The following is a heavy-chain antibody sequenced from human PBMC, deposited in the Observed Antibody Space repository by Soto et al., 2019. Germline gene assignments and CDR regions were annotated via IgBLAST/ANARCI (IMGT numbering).Heavy chain of an antibody. CDR1: GFTFGDYA. D-gene: IGHD2-21*02. CDR3: TRAWDCGGDCYPSWFDP. CDR2: IRSKAYGGTT. V-gene: IGHV3-49*03. Sequence: GGSLRLSCTASGFTFGDYAMSWFRQAPGKGLEWVGFIRSKAYGGTTEYAASVKGRFTISRDDSKSIAYLQMNSLKTEDTAVYYCTRAWDCGGDCYPSWFDPWGQGTLVTVS. J-gene: IGHJ5*02.